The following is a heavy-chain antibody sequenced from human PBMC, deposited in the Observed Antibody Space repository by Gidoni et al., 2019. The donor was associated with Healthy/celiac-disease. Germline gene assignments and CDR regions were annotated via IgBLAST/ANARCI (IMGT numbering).Heavy chain of an antibody. Sequence: QVQLVQSGSELKKPGASVKVSCKASGYTFTSYAMNWVRQAPGQGLEWMGWINTNTGNPTYAQGFTGRFVFSLDTSVSTAYLQISSLKAEDTAVYYCAREGKGDIVVVGNYYYYYYMDVWGKGTTVTVSS. D-gene: IGHD2-15*01. J-gene: IGHJ6*03. CDR1: GYTFTSYA. CDR2: INTNTGNP. V-gene: IGHV7-4-1*02. CDR3: AREGKGDIVVVGNYYYYYYMDV.